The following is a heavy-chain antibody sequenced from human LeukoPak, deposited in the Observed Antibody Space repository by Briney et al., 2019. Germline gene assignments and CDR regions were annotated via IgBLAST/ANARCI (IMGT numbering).Heavy chain of an antibody. CDR2: IYYSGST. V-gene: IGHV4-31*03. CDR1: GGSISSGGYY. J-gene: IGHJ6*02. Sequence: SETLSLTCTVSGGSISSGGYYWSWIRQHPGKGLEWIGYIYYSGSTYYNPSLKSRVTISVDTSKNQFSLKLSSVTAADTAVYYCARGIYSSSWRGMDVLGQGTTVTVSS. D-gene: IGHD6-13*01. CDR3: ARGIYSSSWRGMDV.